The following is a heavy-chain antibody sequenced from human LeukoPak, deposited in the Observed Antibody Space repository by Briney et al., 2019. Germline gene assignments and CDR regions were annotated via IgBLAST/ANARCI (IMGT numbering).Heavy chain of an antibody. CDR3: AKESAGYGSGSYNY. CDR2: ISGSGGST. V-gene: IGHV3-23*01. CDR1: GFTFSSYA. D-gene: IGHD3-10*01. J-gene: IGHJ4*02. Sequence: PGGSLRLSCAASGFTFSSYAMSWVRQAPGKGLEWVSAISGSGGSTYYADSVKGWFTISRDNSKNTLYLQMNSLRAEDTAVYYCAKESAGYGSGSYNYWGQGTLVTVSS.